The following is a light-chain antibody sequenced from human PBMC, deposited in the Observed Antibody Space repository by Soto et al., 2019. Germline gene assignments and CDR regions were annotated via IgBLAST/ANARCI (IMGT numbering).Light chain of an antibody. V-gene: IGKV3D-11*01. CDR1: QGVSSY. CDR3: QQYNNWPPWT. CDR2: DAS. J-gene: IGKJ1*01. Sequence: EIVLTQSPATLSLSPGERATLSCRASQGVSSYLAWYQQKPGQAPRLLIYDASNRATGIPARFSGSGPGTDFTLTISSLQSEDFAVYYCQQYNNWPPWTFGQGTKVEIK.